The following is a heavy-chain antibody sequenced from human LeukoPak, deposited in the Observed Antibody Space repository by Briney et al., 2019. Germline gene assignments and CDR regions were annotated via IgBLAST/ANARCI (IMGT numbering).Heavy chain of an antibody. D-gene: IGHD3-10*01. J-gene: IGHJ4*02. CDR1: GFTFSSYA. Sequence: GSLRLPCAAPGFTFSSYAMSWVRQAPGKGLEWVSAFSGSGGSTYYADSVKGRFTISRDNSKNTLYLQMNSLRAEDTAVYYCAKEYGSGSWRYFDYWGQGTLVTVSP. V-gene: IGHV3-23*01. CDR3: AKEYGSGSWRYFDY. CDR2: FSGSGGST.